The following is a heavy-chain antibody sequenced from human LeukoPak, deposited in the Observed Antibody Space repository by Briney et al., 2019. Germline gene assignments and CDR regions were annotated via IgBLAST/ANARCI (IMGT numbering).Heavy chain of an antibody. CDR3: ARGGRRYFDYFDY. V-gene: IGHV1-3*01. J-gene: IGHJ4*02. D-gene: IGHD3-9*01. CDR1: GYTFTRYA. CDR2: INAGNGNT. Sequence: GASVKVSCKASGYTFTRYAMHWVRPAPGQRLEWMGWINAGNGNTKYSQKFQGRVTITRDTSASTAYMELSSLRSEDTAVYYCARGGRRYFDYFDYWGQGTLITVSS.